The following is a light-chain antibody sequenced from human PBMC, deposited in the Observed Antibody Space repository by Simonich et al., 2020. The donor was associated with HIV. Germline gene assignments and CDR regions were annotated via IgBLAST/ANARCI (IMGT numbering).Light chain of an antibody. CDR1: QSISDW. CDR3: QQSYRTPRT. CDR2: AAA. Sequence: DIQMTQSPSTLSASVGNRVTITCRASQSISDWLAWYQKKPGKAPKLLIYAAASLQRGVPSRFSGSGSGTDFTLTISSLQAEDFATYYCQQSYRTPRTFGQGTKLEIK. J-gene: IGKJ2*01. V-gene: IGKV1-39*01.